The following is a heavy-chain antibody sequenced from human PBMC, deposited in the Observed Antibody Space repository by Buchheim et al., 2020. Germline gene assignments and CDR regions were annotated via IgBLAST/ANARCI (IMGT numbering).Heavy chain of an antibody. V-gene: IGHV3-48*03. CDR2: ISSSGHTI. J-gene: IGHJ4*02. CDR1: GFTFSSYE. Sequence: EVQLVESGGGLVQPGGSLRLSCAASGFTFSSYEMNWVRQAPGKGLEWVSCISSSGHTIYYADSVKGRFTISRDNAKNSLFLQMNSLRAEDTAVYYCARDYSGYDLTYDYWGQGTL. CDR3: ARDYSGYDLTYDY. D-gene: IGHD5-12*01.